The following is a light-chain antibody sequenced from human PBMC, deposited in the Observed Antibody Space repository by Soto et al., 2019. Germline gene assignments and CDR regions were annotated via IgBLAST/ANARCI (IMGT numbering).Light chain of an antibody. CDR2: GAS. V-gene: IGKV3-15*01. CDR1: QSVNSH. J-gene: IGKJ4*01. Sequence: IVMTQSPATLPVSPGERATLSCRTSQSVNSHLAWYQHKPGQAPRLLIYGASSRATGIPTRFSGIGSGTEFTLTIDSLQSEDFVIYFGQQYNNWPGTYGGGTKVEIK. CDR3: QQYNNWPGT.